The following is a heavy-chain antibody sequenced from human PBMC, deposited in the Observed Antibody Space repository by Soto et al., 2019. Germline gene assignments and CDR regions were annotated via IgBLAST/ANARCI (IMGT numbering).Heavy chain of an antibody. D-gene: IGHD6-13*01. CDR2: IYSGGST. V-gene: IGHV3-53*04. CDR1: GFNVSSHY. Sequence: LRLSCAASGFNVSSHYMSWVRQAPGKGLEWVSIIYSGGSTYNADSVKGRFTISRHNSKNTLYLQMNTLRAEDTAVYYCARAAAGAFGYYFDYWGQGALVTVSS. J-gene: IGHJ4*02. CDR3: ARAAAGAFGYYFDY.